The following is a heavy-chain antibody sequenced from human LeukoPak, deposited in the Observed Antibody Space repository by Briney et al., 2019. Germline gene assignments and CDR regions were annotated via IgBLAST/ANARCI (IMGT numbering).Heavy chain of an antibody. CDR1: GGSISGSSYF. Sequence: SETLSLTCTVSGGSISGSSYFWGWIRQPPGKGLEWIGEINHSGSTNYNPSLKSRVTISVDTSKNQFSLKLSSVTAADTAVYYCARGRGYGSGSPTYYFDYWGQGTLVTVSS. V-gene: IGHV4-39*07. J-gene: IGHJ4*02. CDR3: ARGRGYGSGSPTYYFDY. CDR2: INHSGST. D-gene: IGHD3-10*01.